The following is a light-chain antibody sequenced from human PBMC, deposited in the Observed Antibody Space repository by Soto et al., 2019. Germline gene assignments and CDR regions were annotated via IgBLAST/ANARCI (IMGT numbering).Light chain of an antibody. CDR2: EVT. Sequence: QSALTQPASGSGSPGQSITISCTGTSSDVGGYNYVSWYQQHPGKAPKLMISEVTNRPSGVSNRFSGSKSGNTASLTISGRRAEHEADYYCSSYTGSNTWVFGGGTRVTVL. J-gene: IGLJ3*02. CDR3: SSYTGSNTWV. V-gene: IGLV2-14*01. CDR1: SSDVGGYNY.